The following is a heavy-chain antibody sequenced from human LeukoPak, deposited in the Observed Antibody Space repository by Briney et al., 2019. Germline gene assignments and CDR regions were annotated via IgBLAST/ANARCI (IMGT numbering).Heavy chain of an antibody. V-gene: IGHV3-53*05. D-gene: IGHD3-10*01. CDR3: AKVDYGSGSYYPYYYYGMDV. Sequence: PGGSLRLSCAVSGFSVTNNYMSWVRQAPGKGLEWVSVFYVGGATYYADSVKGRFTISRDNSKNSLYLQMNSLRTEDTALYYCAKVDYGSGSYYPYYYYGMDVWGQGTTVTVSS. CDR2: FYVGGAT. CDR1: GFSVTNNY. J-gene: IGHJ6*02.